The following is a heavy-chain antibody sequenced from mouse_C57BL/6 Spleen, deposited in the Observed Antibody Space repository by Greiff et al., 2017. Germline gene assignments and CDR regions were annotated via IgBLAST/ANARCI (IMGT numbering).Heavy chain of an antibody. CDR2: IDPSDSSP. D-gene: IGHD2-2*01. CDR3: ARSEVTGDY. Sequence: VQLQQPGAELVKPGASVKLSCKASGYTFTSYWMQWVKQRPGQGLEWIGEIDPSDSSPNYNQQFQGKATLTVDPSSSTAYMQLSSLTSEDSAVYYCARSEVTGDYWGQGTTLTVSS. CDR1: GYTFTSYW. J-gene: IGHJ2*01. V-gene: IGHV1-50*01.